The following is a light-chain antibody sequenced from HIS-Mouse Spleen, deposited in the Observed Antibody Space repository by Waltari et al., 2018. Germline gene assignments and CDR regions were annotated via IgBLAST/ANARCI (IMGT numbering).Light chain of an antibody. CDR3: CSYAGSSTWV. Sequence: QSALTQPASVSGSPGQSITISCTGTSSDVGSYNLVPWYQQHPGKAPKLMIYEGSKRPSGVSNRFSGSKSGNTASLTISGLQAEDVADYYCCSYAGSSTWVFGGGTKLTVL. J-gene: IGLJ3*02. CDR1: SSDVGSYNL. CDR2: EGS. V-gene: IGLV2-23*01.